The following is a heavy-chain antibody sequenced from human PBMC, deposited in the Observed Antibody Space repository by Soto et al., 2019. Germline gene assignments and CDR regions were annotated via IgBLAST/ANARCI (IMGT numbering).Heavy chain of an antibody. CDR1: GFTFSSYA. J-gene: IGHJ4*02. CDR3: AKSQSPMITFGGPLLNFDY. D-gene: IGHD3-16*01. CDR2: ISGSGGST. V-gene: IGHV3-23*01. Sequence: GGSLRLSCAASGFTFSSYAMSWVRQAPGKGLEWVSAISGSGGSTYYADSVKGRFTISRDNSKNTLYLQMNSLRAEDTAVYYCAKSQSPMITFGGPLLNFDYWGQGTLVTVSS.